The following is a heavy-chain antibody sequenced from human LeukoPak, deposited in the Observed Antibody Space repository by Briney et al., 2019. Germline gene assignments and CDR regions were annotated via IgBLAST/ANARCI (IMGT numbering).Heavy chain of an antibody. J-gene: IGHJ5*02. CDR1: GQTFTSYG. V-gene: IGHV1-18*01. D-gene: IGHD3-9*01. CDR3: ARLISLRSGYDILTSWFDP. CDR2: ISAYNGNT. Sequence: ASVKVSCKASGQTFTSYGISWVRQAPGQGLEWMGWISAYNGNTNYAQKLQGRVTMTTDTSTSTAYMELRSLRSDDTAVYYCARLISLRSGYDILTSWFDPWGQGTLVTVSS.